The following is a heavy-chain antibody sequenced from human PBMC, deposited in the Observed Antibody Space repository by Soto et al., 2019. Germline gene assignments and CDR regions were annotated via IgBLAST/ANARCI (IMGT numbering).Heavy chain of an antibody. CDR3: ATSRGYYYDSSGPLDLDY. D-gene: IGHD3-22*01. CDR2: FDPEDGET. J-gene: IGHJ4*02. CDR1: GYTLTEFS. Sequence: ASVKVSCKVSGYTLTEFSMHLVRQAPGKGLEWMGGFDPEDGETIYAQKFQGRVTMTEDTSTDTAYMELSSLRSEDTAVYYCATSRGYYYDSSGPLDLDYWGQGTLVTVSS. V-gene: IGHV1-24*01.